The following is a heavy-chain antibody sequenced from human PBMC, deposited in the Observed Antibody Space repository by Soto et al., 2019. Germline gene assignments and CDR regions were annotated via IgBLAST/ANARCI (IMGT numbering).Heavy chain of an antibody. CDR2: IIPIFGTA. CDR3: ARDSYDSSGYTQTEKNWFDP. V-gene: IGHV1-69*13. J-gene: IGHJ5*02. D-gene: IGHD3-22*01. CDR1: GGTFSSYA. Sequence: GASVKVSCKASGGTFSSYAISWVRQAPGQGLEWMGGIIPIFGTANYAQKFQGRVTITADESTSTAYMELSSLRSEDTAVYYCARDSYDSSGYTQTEKNWFDPWGQGTLVTVSS.